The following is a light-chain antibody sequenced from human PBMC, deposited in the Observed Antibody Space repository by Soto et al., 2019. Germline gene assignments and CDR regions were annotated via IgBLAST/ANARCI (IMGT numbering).Light chain of an antibody. Sequence: EIELTQSPATLSLSPGERATLSCRASQSVSIYLAWYQQRPGQAPRLLIYDASNRATGIPARFSGSGSGTDFTLTISSLEPEDFAVYYCQQRSNWPPIAFGVGTRLEIK. CDR2: DAS. V-gene: IGKV3-11*01. CDR3: QQRSNWPPIA. J-gene: IGKJ5*01. CDR1: QSVSIY.